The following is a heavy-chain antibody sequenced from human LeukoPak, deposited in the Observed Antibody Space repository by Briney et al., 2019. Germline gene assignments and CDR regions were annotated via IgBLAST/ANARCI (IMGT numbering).Heavy chain of an antibody. CDR3: ARDREWELLSDY. D-gene: IGHD1-26*01. CDR1: GFTLSSHW. Sequence: GGSLRLSCAASGFTLSSHWMSWVRQAPGKGLEWVANIKQDGSEKYYVESVKGRFTISRDNAKNKLYLQRNSLRAEDTAVYYCARDREWELLSDYWGQGTLVTVSS. J-gene: IGHJ4*02. V-gene: IGHV3-7*01. CDR2: IKQDGSEK.